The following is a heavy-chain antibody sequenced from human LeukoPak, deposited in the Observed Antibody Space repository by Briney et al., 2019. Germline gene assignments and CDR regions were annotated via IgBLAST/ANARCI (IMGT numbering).Heavy chain of an antibody. D-gene: IGHD2-2*01. CDR1: GGSFSGYC. J-gene: IGHJ4*02. Sequence: PSETLSLTCAVYGGSFSGYCWSWIRQPPGKGLEWIGEINHSGSTNYNPSLKSRVTISVDTSKNQFSLKLSSVTAADTAVYYCARLSSTSCYAFDYWGQGTLVTVSS. V-gene: IGHV4-34*01. CDR2: INHSGST. CDR3: ARLSSTSCYAFDY.